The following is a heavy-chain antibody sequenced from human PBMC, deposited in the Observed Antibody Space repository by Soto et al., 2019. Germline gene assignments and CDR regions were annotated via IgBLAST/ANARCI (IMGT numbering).Heavy chain of an antibody. J-gene: IGHJ4*02. D-gene: IGHD2-15*01. CDR3: AREKRDYCSGGSCYSAVDY. CDR1: GYTFTSYG. Sequence: QVQLVQSGAEVKKPGASVKVSCKASGYTFTSYGISWVRQAPGQGLEWMGWISACNGNTNYAQKLQGRVTMTTDTSTSTAYMELRSLRSDDTAVYYCAREKRDYCSGGSCYSAVDYWGQGTLVTVSS. CDR2: ISACNGNT. V-gene: IGHV1-18*04.